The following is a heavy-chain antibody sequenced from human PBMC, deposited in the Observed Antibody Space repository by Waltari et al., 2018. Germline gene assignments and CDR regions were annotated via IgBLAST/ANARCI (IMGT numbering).Heavy chain of an antibody. J-gene: IGHJ6*02. Sequence: EVQLLESGGGLVQPGGSLRLSCAASGFTFNSYAMSWVRQAQGKGLEWVSAISGSGSSTYYADSVKGRFTISRDNSKNTLYLQMNSLRAEETAVYYCAKGLAARGYYYYGVDVWGQGTTVTVSS. CDR2: ISGSGSST. D-gene: IGHD6-6*01. CDR1: GFTFNSYA. CDR3: AKGLAARGYYYYGVDV. V-gene: IGHV3-23*01.